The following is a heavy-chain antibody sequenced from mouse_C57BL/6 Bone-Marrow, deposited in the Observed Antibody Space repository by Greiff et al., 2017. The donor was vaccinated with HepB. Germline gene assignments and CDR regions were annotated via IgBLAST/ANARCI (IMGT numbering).Heavy chain of an antibody. CDR2: INPYNGGT. Sequence: EVQLVESGPVLVKPGASVKMSCKASGYTFTDYYMTWVKQSHGKSLEWIGVINPYNGGTSYKQKFKGKSTLTVDKSSSTAYRELNSLTSEDSAFYYCARWAAQATWAMDYWGQGTSVTVSS. J-gene: IGHJ4*01. CDR1: GYTFTDYY. CDR3: ARWAAQATWAMDY. V-gene: IGHV1-19*01. D-gene: IGHD3-2*02.